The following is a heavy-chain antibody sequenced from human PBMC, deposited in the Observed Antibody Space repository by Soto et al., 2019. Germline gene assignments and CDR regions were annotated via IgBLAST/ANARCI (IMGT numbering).Heavy chain of an antibody. D-gene: IGHD3-9*01. V-gene: IGHV3-30*19. CDR1: GFTFSSYG. CDR3: ARDGGLRYFDPGTWFDP. J-gene: IGHJ5*02. Sequence: QVQLVESGGGVVQPGRSLRLSCAASGFTFSSYGMHWVRQAPGKGLEWVAVIWYDGSNKYYADSVKGRFTISRDNSKNTLYLQMNSLRAEDTAVYYCARDGGLRYFDPGTWFDPWGQGTLVTVSS. CDR2: IWYDGSNK.